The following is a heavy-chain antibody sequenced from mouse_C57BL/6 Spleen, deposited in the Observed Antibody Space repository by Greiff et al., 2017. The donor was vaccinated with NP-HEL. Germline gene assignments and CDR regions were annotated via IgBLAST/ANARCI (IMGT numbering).Heavy chain of an antibody. CDR1: GYHFTSYG. CDR2: IYPRSGNT. J-gene: IGHJ4*01. Sequence: QVQLQQSGAELARPGASVKLSCKASGYHFTSYGISWVKQRTGQGLEWIGEIYPRSGNTYYNAKFKGKATLTADKSSSTAYMELRSLISEDSAVNFCEREMGLRRGEAMDYWGQGTSVTVSS. V-gene: IGHV1-81*01. CDR3: EREMGLRRGEAMDY. D-gene: IGHD2-4*01.